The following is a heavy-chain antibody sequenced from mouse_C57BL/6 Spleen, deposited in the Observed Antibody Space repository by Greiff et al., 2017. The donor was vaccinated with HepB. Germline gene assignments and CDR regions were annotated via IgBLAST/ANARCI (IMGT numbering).Heavy chain of an antibody. CDR3: ARHWDDYFDY. CDR2: ISSGGSYT. J-gene: IGHJ2*01. D-gene: IGHD4-1*01. V-gene: IGHV5-6*01. Sequence: EVQGVESGGDLVKPGGSLKLSCAASGFTFSSYGMSWVRQTPDKRLEWVATISSGGSYTYYPDSVKGRFTISRDNAKNTLYLQMSSLKSEDTAMYYCARHWDDYFDYWGQSTTLTVSS. CDR1: GFTFSSYG.